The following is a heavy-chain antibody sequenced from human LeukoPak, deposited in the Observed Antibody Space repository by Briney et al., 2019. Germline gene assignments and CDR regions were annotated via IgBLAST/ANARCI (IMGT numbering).Heavy chain of an antibody. D-gene: IGHD6-19*01. V-gene: IGHV4-28*03. CDR1: GYSITSSSW. J-gene: IGHJ1*01. CDR3: ARGILVAGIFAEYFQH. CDR2: IYHSGTT. Sequence: SDTLSLTCAVSGYSITSSSWWGWIRQPPGKGLEWIGYIYHSGTTYYNPSLQSRVTMSVDTSKNQFSLKLSSVTAVDTAVYYCARGILVAGIFAEYFQHWGQGTLVTVSS.